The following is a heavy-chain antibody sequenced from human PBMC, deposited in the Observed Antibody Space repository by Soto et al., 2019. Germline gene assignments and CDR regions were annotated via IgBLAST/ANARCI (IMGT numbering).Heavy chain of an antibody. J-gene: IGHJ4*02. CDR3: AKRGGYAISFYDS. D-gene: IGHD3-16*01. Sequence: PVGSLRLSCAGTGFNFGGYAMSWVRQAPGKGLEWVSTLSGDGSRACYADSVRGRFTVSRDNSKSTLYLRMNSLRADDTAIYYCAKRGGYAISFYDSWGQGTLVTVSS. CDR2: LSGDGSRA. V-gene: IGHV3-23*01. CDR1: GFNFGGYA.